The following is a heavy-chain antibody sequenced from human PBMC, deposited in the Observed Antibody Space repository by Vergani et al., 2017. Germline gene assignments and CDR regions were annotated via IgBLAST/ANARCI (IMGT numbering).Heavy chain of an antibody. CDR3: AKANPRNSGYDYLYYYHAMDV. V-gene: IGHV3-23*01. Sequence: EVQLLESGGDLVQPGGSLRLSCAASGFTFNHYAMNWVRQAPVMGLEWVSGISGSGGSTYYAGSVKGRFTISRDSSKNTLYLQMNSLSAGDTAVYYCAKANPRNSGYDYLYYYHAMDVWGQGTTVTVAS. J-gene: IGHJ6*02. CDR2: ISGSGGST. CDR1: GFTFNHYA. D-gene: IGHD5-12*01.